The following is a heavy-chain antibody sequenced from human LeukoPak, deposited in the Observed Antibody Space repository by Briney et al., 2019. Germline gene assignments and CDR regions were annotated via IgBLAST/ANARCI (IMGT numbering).Heavy chain of an antibody. V-gene: IGHV3-48*04. D-gene: IGHD3-22*01. CDR3: ARDRDPGYYDTNGYRRVNAFDI. CDR2: LTTSGSTK. CDR1: GFTFSSYA. J-gene: IGHJ3*02. Sequence: GGSLRLSCAASGFTFSSYAMSWVRQAPGKGLEWISYLTTSGSTKYYADSVKGRFTISRDNAKNSLFLQMNSLRAEDTAVYYCARDRDPGYYDTNGYRRVNAFDIWGQGTMVTVSS.